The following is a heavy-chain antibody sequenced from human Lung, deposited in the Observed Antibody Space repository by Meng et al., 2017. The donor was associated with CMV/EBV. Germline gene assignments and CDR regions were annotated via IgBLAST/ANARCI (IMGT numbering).Heavy chain of an antibody. CDR2: SSPYNGNT. J-gene: IGHJ4*02. D-gene: IGHD6-19*01. V-gene: IGHV1-18*01. Sequence: ASVKVSCKASGYTFTRYGIRWVRQAPGQGLEWMGWSSPYNGNTNYAQKLQGRVTMTTDTSTSTAYMELRSLRSDDTAVYYCARIKWLEASPRPGHFDYWGQGTLVTVSS. CDR3: ARIKWLEASPRPGHFDY. CDR1: GYTFTRYG.